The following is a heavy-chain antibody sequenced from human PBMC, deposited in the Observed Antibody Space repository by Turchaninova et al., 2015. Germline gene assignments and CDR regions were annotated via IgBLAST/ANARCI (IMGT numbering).Heavy chain of an antibody. CDR1: GASISSNY. D-gene: IGHD5-24*01. V-gene: IGHV4-59*01. J-gene: IGHJ4*02. CDR2: IYYTGTT. Sequence: QVQLQESGPGLVKPSETLSLTCSVSGASISSNYWSWIRQPPGKGLEWIGYIYYTGTTNYTPSVKSRVTIAKDTAKNQFALKLRSVTAADTAVYYCARVKSGSNCFDYWGQGTLVTVSS. CDR3: ARVKSGSNCFDY.